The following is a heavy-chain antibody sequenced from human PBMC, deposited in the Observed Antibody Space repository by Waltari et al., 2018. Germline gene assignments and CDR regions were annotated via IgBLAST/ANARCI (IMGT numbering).Heavy chain of an antibody. Sequence: EVQLVESGGDLVQPGGSLRLSCAVSGFTFRSYAMRWVRQAPGKGLEWVSAISGTGGSTYYADSVKGRFTISRDNSKNTLYLQMNSLRAEDAAVYYCATRGTYYKFDYWGQGSLVTVSS. CDR2: ISGTGGST. J-gene: IGHJ4*02. CDR1: GFTFRSYA. CDR3: ATRGTYYKFDY. D-gene: IGHD1-26*01. V-gene: IGHV3-23*04.